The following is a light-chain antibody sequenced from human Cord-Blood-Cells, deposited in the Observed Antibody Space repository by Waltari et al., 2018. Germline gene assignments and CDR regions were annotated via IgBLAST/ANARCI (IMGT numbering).Light chain of an antibody. V-gene: IGKV1-39*01. CDR1: QSISSY. CDR3: QQSYSTPRYT. CDR2: AAS. J-gene: IGKJ2*01. Sequence: DIQMTQPPSSLSASVGDRVTITCRASQSISSYLNWYQQKPGKAPKLLIYAASSLQSGVPSRFSGSGSGTDFTLTISSPQPEDFATYYCQQSYSTPRYTFGQGTKLEIK.